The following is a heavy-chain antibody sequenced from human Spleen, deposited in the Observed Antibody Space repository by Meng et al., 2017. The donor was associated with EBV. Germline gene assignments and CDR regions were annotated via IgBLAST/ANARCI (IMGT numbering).Heavy chain of an antibody. D-gene: IGHD3-16*01. Sequence: QIQVQQSGPGMVKSSQNLSVTCAISGDSISSNNAAWNWIRQSPSRGLEWLGRTYYRTKSYNDYAVSVKSRITVNLDTSKNQFSLHLNSVTPEDTAVYYCAYFGDLPPLWWGQGTLVTVSS. J-gene: IGHJ4*02. CDR3: AYFGDLPPLW. CDR1: GDSISSNNAA. CDR2: TYYRTKSYN. V-gene: IGHV6-1*01.